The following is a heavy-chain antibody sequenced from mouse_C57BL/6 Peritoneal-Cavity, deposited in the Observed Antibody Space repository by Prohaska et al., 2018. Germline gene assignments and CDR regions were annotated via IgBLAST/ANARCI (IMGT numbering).Heavy chain of an antibody. Sequence: EVQLLETGGGLVQPGGSRGLSCEGSGFTFSGFWMSWVRQTPGKTLEWIGDINSDGIAINYAPSIKGRFTIFRDNDKSTLYLQMSNVRSEDTATYFCMRYGNYWYFDVWGTGTTVTVSS. CDR1: GFTFSGFW. CDR2: INSDGIAI. D-gene: IGHD2-1*01. V-gene: IGHV11-2*01. CDR3: MRYGNYWYFDV. J-gene: IGHJ1*03.